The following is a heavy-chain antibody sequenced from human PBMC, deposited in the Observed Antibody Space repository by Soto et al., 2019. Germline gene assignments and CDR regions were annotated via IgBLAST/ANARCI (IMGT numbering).Heavy chain of an antibody. D-gene: IGHD1-1*01. J-gene: IGHJ5*02. CDR1: GASISGFY. V-gene: IGHV4-4*07. Sequence: PSETLSLTCTVSGASISGFYWSWIRKSAGKGLEWIGRIYATGTTDYNPSPKSRVMMSVDTSKKQFSLKLRSVTAADAAVYYCVRDGTKTLRDWFDPWGQGMSVTVSS. CDR2: IYATGTT. CDR3: VRDGTKTLRDWFDP.